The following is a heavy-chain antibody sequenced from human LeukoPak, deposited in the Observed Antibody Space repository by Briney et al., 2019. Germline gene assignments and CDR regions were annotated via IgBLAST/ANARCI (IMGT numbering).Heavy chain of an antibody. CDR3: AKDRACSSTSCYLEYYFDY. V-gene: IGHV3-23*01. CDR1: GFTFSSYA. CDR2: ISGSGGST. D-gene: IGHD2-2*01. Sequence: PGGSLRLSCAASGFTFSSYAMSWVRQAPGKGLEWVSAISGSGGSTYYADSVKGRFTISRDNSKNTLYLQMNSLRAEDTAVYYCAKDRACSSTSCYLEYYFDYWGQGTLDTVSS. J-gene: IGHJ4*02.